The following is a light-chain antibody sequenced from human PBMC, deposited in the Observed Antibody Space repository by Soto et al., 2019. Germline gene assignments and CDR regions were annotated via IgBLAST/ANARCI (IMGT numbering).Light chain of an antibody. CDR2: AAS. J-gene: IGKJ1*01. CDR3: QQSLSTQWK. Sequence: DIEMTQSPSSLSASVGDRVTITCRASQSIGGYLNWYQHKLGKAPNLLIYAASNLHSGAPSRFSGSGAGTHFTLTVNSLEPEDFETYSCQQSLSTQWKFGTRPKVHI. CDR1: QSIGGY. V-gene: IGKV1-39*01.